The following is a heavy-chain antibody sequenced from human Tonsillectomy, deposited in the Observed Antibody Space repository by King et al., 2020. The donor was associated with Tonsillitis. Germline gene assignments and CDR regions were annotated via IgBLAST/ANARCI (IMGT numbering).Heavy chain of an antibody. J-gene: IGHJ4*02. CDR1: GGSISSSSFY. D-gene: IGHD1-14*01. CDR3: ARHPGRTPFAY. V-gene: IGHV4-39*01. Sequence: LQLQESGPGLVKPSETLSLTCAVSGGSISSSSFYWGWIRQPPGKGLEWIGSIYNSESTSFNPSLKSRVTMSVDTSKNQFSLNLSSVTAADTAVYYCARHPGRTPFAYWGQGTLVTVSS. CDR2: IYNSEST.